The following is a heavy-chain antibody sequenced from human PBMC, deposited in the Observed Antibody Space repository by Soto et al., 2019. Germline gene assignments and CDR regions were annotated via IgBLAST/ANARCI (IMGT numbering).Heavy chain of an antibody. CDR2: ISSSSTTK. J-gene: IGHJ5*02. D-gene: IGHD2-15*01. Sequence: EVQLVESGGGLVQPWGSLRLSCAASGFTFSSYSMNWVRQAPGKGLEWVSYISSSSTTKYYADSVKGRFTISRDNAKNSLYLQRNSLRSEETAVYYCARDGCSGSNCLNWFDPWCQGTLVTVSS. CDR1: GFTFSSYS. CDR3: ARDGCSGSNCLNWFDP. V-gene: IGHV3-48*01.